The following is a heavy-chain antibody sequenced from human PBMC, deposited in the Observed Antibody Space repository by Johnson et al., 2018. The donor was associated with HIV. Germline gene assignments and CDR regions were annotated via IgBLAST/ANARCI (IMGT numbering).Heavy chain of an antibody. V-gene: IGHV3-20*04. J-gene: IGHJ3*02. CDR1: GFTFDDYG. CDR3: AGGKGAAVGCDAFDI. Sequence: VQLVESGGGVVRPGGSLRLSCAASGFTFDDYGMSWVRQAPGKGLEWVSGINWNGGSTGYADSMKGRFTISRDNARNSLYLQMNSLRAEETDLYYCAGGKGAAVGCDAFDIWGQGTMVTVSS. D-gene: IGHD6-13*01. CDR2: INWNGGST.